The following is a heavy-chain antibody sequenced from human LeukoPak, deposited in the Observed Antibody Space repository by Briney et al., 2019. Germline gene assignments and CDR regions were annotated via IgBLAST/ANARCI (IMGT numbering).Heavy chain of an antibody. Sequence: SETLSLTCAVFGESFSDHYWSWIRQPPGKGLEWIGEINHSGGTNYNPSLKSRVTISVDTSKKQFSLKVTSLTAADTAVYYCARDRYYYDSSGHSDAFDIWGQGTMVTVSS. CDR2: INHSGGT. CDR1: GESFSDHY. J-gene: IGHJ3*02. V-gene: IGHV4-34*01. D-gene: IGHD3-22*01. CDR3: ARDRYYYDSSGHSDAFDI.